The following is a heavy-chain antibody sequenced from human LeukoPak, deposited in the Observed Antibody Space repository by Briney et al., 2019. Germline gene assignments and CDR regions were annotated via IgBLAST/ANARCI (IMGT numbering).Heavy chain of an antibody. CDR1: GGSFSGYY. D-gene: IGHD3-10*01. CDR2: INHSGST. CDR3: VRRGHMGMVRGYLDY. J-gene: IGHJ4*02. Sequence: SETLSLTCAVYGGSFSGYYWSWVRQPPGKGLEWIGEINHSGSTNYNPSLKSRVTISVDTSKNQFSLKLSSVTAADTAVYYCVRRGHMGMVRGYLDYWGQGTLVTVSS. V-gene: IGHV4-34*01.